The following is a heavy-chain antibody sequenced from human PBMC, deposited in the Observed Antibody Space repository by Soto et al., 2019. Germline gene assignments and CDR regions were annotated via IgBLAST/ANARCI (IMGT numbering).Heavy chain of an antibody. D-gene: IGHD2-15*01. Sequence: GGSLRLSCAASGFTFSSYAMSWVRQAPGKGLEWVSAISGSGGSTYYADSVKGRFTISRDNSKNTLYLQMNSLRAEDTAVYYCAKVPVVVVAATEYYFDYWGQRTLVTVSS. CDR2: ISGSGGST. CDR3: AKVPVVVVAATEYYFDY. J-gene: IGHJ4*02. V-gene: IGHV3-23*01. CDR1: GFTFSSYA.